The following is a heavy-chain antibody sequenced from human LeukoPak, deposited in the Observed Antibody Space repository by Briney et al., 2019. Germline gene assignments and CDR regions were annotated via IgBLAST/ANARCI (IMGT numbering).Heavy chain of an antibody. J-gene: IGHJ3*02. V-gene: IGHV3-15*01. CDR2: IKSKTDGGTT. D-gene: IGHD2-21*02. CDR1: GFTVSSNF. Sequence: PGGSLRLSCAASGFTVSSNFMSWVRQAPGKGLEWVGRIKSKTDGGTTDYAAPVKGRFTISRDDSKNTLYLQMNSLKTEDTAVYYCTTVWNCGGDCSDAFDIWGQGTMVTVSS. CDR3: TTVWNCGGDCSDAFDI.